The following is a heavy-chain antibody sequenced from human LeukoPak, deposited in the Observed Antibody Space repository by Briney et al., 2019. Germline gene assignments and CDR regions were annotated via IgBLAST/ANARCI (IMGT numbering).Heavy chain of an antibody. CDR1: GYRFTSYG. Sequence: GASVKVSCKASGYRFTSYGISWVRQAPGQGLEWMGWISGYNGNTNYAQKLQGRVTMTTDTSTSTAYMELRSLRSDDTAVYYCAREYCSTSRYYMADYWGQGTLVTVSS. V-gene: IGHV1-18*01. CDR2: ISGYNGNT. CDR3: AREYCSTSRYYMADY. D-gene: IGHD2-2*01. J-gene: IGHJ4*02.